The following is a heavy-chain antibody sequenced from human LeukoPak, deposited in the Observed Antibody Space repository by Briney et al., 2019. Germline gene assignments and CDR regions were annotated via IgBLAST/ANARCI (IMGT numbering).Heavy chain of an antibody. J-gene: IGHJ4*02. CDR2: IIPIFGTA. Sequence: SVKVSCKASGGTFSSYAISWVRQAPGQGLEWMGGIIPIFGTANYAQKFQGRVTITADESTSTAYMELSSLRSEDTAVYYCVRVLPLLGWNNYYFDYWGQGTLVTVSS. CDR1: GGTFSSYA. CDR3: VRVLPLLGWNNYYFDY. D-gene: IGHD1/OR15-1a*01. V-gene: IGHV1-69*01.